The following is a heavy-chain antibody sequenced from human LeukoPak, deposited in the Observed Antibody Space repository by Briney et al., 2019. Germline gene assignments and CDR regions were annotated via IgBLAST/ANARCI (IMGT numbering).Heavy chain of an antibody. CDR3: ARVQTRFISLSSYRFCWFDP. V-gene: IGHV1-18*01. CDR1: GYTFTSYG. J-gene: IGHJ5*02. Sequence: GASVKVSCKASGYTFTSYGISWVRQAPGQGLEWMGWISAYNGNTNYAQKFQGRVTMTRNTSISTAYMELSSLRSEDTAVYYCARVQTRFISLSSYRFCWFDPWGQGTLVTVSS. CDR2: ISAYNGNT. D-gene: IGHD3-10*01.